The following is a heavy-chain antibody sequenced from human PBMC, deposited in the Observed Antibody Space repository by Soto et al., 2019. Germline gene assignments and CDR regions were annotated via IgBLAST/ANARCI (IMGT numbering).Heavy chain of an antibody. D-gene: IGHD2-21*02. CDR2: ISAYNGNT. J-gene: IGHJ3*02. V-gene: IGHV1-18*01. CDR1: GYTFTSYG. CDR3: ARAAVVVVTAQTDFEI. Sequence: ASVKVSCKASGYTFTSYGISWVRQAPGQGLEWMGWISAYNGNTNYAQKLQGRVTMTTDTSTSTAYMELRSLRSDDTAVYYCARAAVVVVTAQTDFEIWGQGTMVTV.